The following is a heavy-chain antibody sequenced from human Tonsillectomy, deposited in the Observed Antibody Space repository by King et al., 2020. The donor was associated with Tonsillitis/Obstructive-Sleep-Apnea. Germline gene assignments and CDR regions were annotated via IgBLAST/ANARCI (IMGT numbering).Heavy chain of an antibody. D-gene: IGHD5-18*01. CDR2: IDPTDSYV. CDR1: GYSFTNFW. V-gene: IGHV5-10-1*01. CDR3: ARLVDTAMDYDEYYGMDV. J-gene: IGHJ6*02. Sequence: QLVQSGAEVKKPGESLRISCQGSGYSFTNFWISRVRQMPGKALEWMGRIDPTDSYVNYSPSFQGHVTISADKSISTAYLQWSSLKASDTAMYFCARLVDTAMDYDEYYGMDVWGQGTTVTVSS.